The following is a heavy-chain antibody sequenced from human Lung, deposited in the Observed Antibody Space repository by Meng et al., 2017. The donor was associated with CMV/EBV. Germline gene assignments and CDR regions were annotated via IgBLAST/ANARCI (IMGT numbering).Heavy chain of an antibody. CDR3: GSREGGY. Sequence: SCAASGFTFTAYSMNWVRQAPGKGLEWVASISSSSTYIHYGDSVKGRFSISRDNAKNSLILQMNSLRAEDTAVYFCGSREGGYWGQGTLVTVSS. V-gene: IGHV3-21*01. J-gene: IGHJ4*02. CDR1: GFTFTAYS. CDR2: ISSSSTYI. D-gene: IGHD3-10*01.